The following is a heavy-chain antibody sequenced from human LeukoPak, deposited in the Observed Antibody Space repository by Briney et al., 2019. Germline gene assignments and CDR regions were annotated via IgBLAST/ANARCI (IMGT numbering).Heavy chain of an antibody. J-gene: IGHJ4*02. V-gene: IGHV3-64*01. D-gene: IGHD1-26*01. Sequence: GGSLRLSCAASGFTFSSYAMHWFRQAPGKGLEYVSAISSNGGSTYYANSVKGRCTISRDNSKNTLYLQMGSLRAEDMAVYYCARSSGSYIGDVDYWGQGTLVTVSS. CDR2: ISSNGGST. CDR3: ARSSGSYIGDVDY. CDR1: GFTFSSYA.